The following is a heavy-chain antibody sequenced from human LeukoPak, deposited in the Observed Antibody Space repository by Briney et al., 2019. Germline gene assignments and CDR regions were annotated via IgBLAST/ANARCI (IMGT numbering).Heavy chain of an antibody. J-gene: IGHJ6*03. V-gene: IGHV3-48*01. CDR3: ARVGYCSSTSCYLFSYYYYYYMDV. CDR1: GFTFSSYS. Sequence: PGGSLRLSCAASGFTFSSYSMNWVRQAPGKGLEWVSYINSSSSTIYYADSVKGRFTISRDNAKNSLYLQMNSLRAEDTAVYYCARVGYCSSTSCYLFSYYYYYYMDVWGKGTTVTVSS. CDR2: INSSSSTI. D-gene: IGHD2-2*01.